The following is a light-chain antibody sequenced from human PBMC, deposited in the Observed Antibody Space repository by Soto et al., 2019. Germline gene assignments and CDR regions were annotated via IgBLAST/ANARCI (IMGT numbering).Light chain of an antibody. Sequence: QSVLTQPASLSGSPGQSITISCTGSSNDVGAFNYVSWYRHSPGEAPKVLIRGVSIRPSGVSIRFSASKSANTASLTISGLQAEDEALYYCSSYTTSNTWVFGGGTKVTVL. CDR2: GVS. CDR3: SSYTTSNTWV. J-gene: IGLJ3*02. V-gene: IGLV2-14*03. CDR1: SNDVGAFNY.